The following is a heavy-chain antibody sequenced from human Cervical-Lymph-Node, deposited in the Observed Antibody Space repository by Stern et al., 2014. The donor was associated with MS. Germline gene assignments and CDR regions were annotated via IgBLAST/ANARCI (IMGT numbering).Heavy chain of an antibody. CDR1: GG. CDR3: ARGAGDNWFDP. CDR2: TLRHVGTA. V-gene: IGHV1-69*06. J-gene: IGHJ5*02. Sequence: QVQLGQSGADVKKPGSSVRVSCKAYGGISWLRQAPGQGHEWMWGTLRHVGTAHYTQRLQGRLTITANKSTNPTYMELSGLRSDDTAIYYCARGAGDNWFDPWGQGTLVSVSS. D-gene: IGHD3-10*01.